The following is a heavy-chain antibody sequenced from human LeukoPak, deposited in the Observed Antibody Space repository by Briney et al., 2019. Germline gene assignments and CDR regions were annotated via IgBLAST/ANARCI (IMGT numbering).Heavy chain of an antibody. J-gene: IGHJ4*02. Sequence: SCKASGYTFTSYGMHWVRQAPGKGLEWVAVISYDGNNKYYADSVKGRFTISRDNSKNTLYLQMDNLRAEDTAVYYCAKYQRQWLPKGGFDYWGQGTLVTVSS. CDR2: ISYDGNNK. CDR3: AKYQRQWLPKGGFDY. V-gene: IGHV3-30*18. CDR1: GYTFTSYG. D-gene: IGHD6-19*01.